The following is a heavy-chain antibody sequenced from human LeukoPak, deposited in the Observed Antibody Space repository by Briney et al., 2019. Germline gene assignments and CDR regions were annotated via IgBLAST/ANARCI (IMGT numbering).Heavy chain of an antibody. D-gene: IGHD3/OR15-3a*01. CDR2: IKQDGSEK. CDR3: AKGSDFWTGYPDY. V-gene: IGHV3-7*03. J-gene: IGHJ4*02. CDR1: GFTFSSYW. Sequence: GGSLRLSCAASGFTFSSYWMSWVRQAPGKGLEWVANIKQDGSEKYYVDSVKGRFTISRDNAKNSLYLQMNSLRAEDTAVYYCAKGSDFWTGYPDYWGQGTLVTVSS.